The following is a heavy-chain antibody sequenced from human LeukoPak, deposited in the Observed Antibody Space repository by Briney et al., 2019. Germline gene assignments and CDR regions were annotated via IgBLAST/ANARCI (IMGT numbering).Heavy chain of an antibody. V-gene: IGHV4-34*01. Sequence: SETLSLTCAVYGGSFSGYYWSWIRQPPGKGLEWIGEINHSGSTNYNPSLKSRVTISVDTSKNQFSLKLSSLTAADTAVYFCARRDDSSGYHKIFDYWGPGTLVTVSS. CDR2: INHSGST. J-gene: IGHJ4*02. CDR1: GGSFSGYY. D-gene: IGHD3-22*01. CDR3: ARRDDSSGYHKIFDY.